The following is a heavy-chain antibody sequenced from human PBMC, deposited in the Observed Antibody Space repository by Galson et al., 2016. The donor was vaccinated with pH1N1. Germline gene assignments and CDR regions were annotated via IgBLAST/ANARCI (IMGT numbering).Heavy chain of an antibody. D-gene: IGHD1-1*01. V-gene: IGHV1-18*01. J-gene: IGHJ4*02. CDR2: ISTSKGNT. CDR3: ARDRNWNLDY. Sequence: SVKVSCKASGYTFTTFGISWVRQAPGKGLEWLGWISTSKGNTKNAQRLLDRVTMTRDTSTSTAFMELTSLRSDDTAIYYCARDRNWNLDYWGQGTLVTVSS. CDR1: GYTFTTFG.